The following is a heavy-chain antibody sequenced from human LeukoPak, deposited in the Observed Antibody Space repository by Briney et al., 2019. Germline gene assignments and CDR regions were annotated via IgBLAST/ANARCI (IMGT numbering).Heavy chain of an antibody. D-gene: IGHD6-13*01. J-gene: IGHJ4*02. V-gene: IGHV1-2*02. Sequence: GASVKVSCKASGYTFTGYYMHWVRQAPGQGLEWMGWINPNSGGTNYARKFQGRVTMTRDTSISTAYMELSRLRSDDTAVYYCARVVGQQLVLRYWGQGTLVTVSS. CDR2: INPNSGGT. CDR1: GYTFTGYY. CDR3: ARVVGQQLVLRY.